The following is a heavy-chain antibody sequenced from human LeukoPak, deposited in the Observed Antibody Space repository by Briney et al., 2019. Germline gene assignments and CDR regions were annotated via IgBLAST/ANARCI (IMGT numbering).Heavy chain of an antibody. J-gene: IGHJ3*02. Sequence: GGSLRLSCAASGFTFSNYAMSWVRQAPGKGLEWVSGISGTGGTTYYADSVKGRFTISRDNSKNTLYLQMNSLRAEDTAVYYCARYSVTTLVRYAFDIWGQGTMVTVSS. V-gene: IGHV3-23*01. D-gene: IGHD4-23*01. CDR1: GFTFSNYA. CDR2: ISGTGGTT. CDR3: ARYSVTTLVRYAFDI.